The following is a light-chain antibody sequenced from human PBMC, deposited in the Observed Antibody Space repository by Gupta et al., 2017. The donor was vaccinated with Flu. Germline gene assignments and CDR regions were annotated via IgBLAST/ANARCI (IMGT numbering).Light chain of an antibody. CDR3: QGWDRSSDPWV. V-gene: IGLV3-21*02. CDR2: DDR. Sequence: SYVLTQPPSVSVAPGQTARITCCGNNVGSKSVHWYQQKPGQAPVLVVYDDRDRHSGIPVRFSGSNSETTATLTISRVEAGDVADYYCQGWDRSSDPWVFGGGTKLTVL. J-gene: IGLJ3*02. CDR1: NVGSKS.